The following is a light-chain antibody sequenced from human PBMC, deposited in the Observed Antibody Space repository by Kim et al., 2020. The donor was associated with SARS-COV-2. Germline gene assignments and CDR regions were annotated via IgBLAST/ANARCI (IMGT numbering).Light chain of an antibody. V-gene: IGKV3-15*01. CDR1: QSISTN. CDR2: GVS. J-gene: IGKJ1*01. Sequence: EVVMMQSPGTLSVSPGERATLSCRASQSISTNLAWYQQKPGQAPRLLISGVSTRATGVPARFSGGGSGTEFTLTISSLQSEDSAVYHCQQYHRWPLTFGRGTKVDIK. CDR3: QQYHRWPLT.